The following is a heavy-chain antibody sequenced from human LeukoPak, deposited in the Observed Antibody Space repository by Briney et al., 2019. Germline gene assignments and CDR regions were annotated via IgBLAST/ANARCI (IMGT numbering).Heavy chain of an antibody. CDR1: GFTVSRYS. D-gene: IGHD1-26*01. CDR2: ISNSSRYI. Sequence: GGSLTLSCAASGFTVSRYSMNWVRQPPGRGLEWVSSISNSSRYIYYPDSVKGGFTISRDNAKNSLYLQMNSLRAEDTAVYYCARYSGSYYSLNYYYGMDVWGQGTTVTVSS. J-gene: IGHJ6*02. CDR3: ARYSGSYYSLNYYYGMDV. V-gene: IGHV3-21*01.